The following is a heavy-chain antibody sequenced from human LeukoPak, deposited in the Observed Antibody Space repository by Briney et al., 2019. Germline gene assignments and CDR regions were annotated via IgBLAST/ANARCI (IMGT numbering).Heavy chain of an antibody. V-gene: IGHV4-61*03. CDR1: GGSISSSSYY. J-gene: IGHJ4*02. CDR3: ARAGNGWNTGYYFDY. CDR2: IYFDGST. Sequence: SETLSLTCTVSGGSISSSSYYWGWIRQPPGKGLEWIGYIYFDGSTNYNPSLKSRLTISLDTSKNHISLKLSSVTAADTALYYCARAGNGWNTGYYFDYWGQGTLVTVSS. D-gene: IGHD1/OR15-1a*01.